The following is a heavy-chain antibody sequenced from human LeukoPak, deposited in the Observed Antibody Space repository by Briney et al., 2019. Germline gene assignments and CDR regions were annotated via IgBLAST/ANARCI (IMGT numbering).Heavy chain of an antibody. CDR1: GFTASSKY. J-gene: IGHJ4*02. V-gene: IGHV3-66*01. Sequence: GGSLRLSCTASGFTASSKYMSWVRQASGKGLEWVSFIRSDATTAYADSVQGRFTISRDDSKNTLYLQMNSLRVEDTAVYYCARWKSLKGTFDYWGQGTLVTVSS. CDR2: IRSDATT. D-gene: IGHD1-7*01. CDR3: ARWKSLKGTFDY.